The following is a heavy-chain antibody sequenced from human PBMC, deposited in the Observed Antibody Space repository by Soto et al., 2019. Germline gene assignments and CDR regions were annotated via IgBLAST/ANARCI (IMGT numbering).Heavy chain of an antibody. Sequence: EVQLVESGGGLVKPGGSLRLSCAASAFTFSSYSMNWVRQAPGKGLEWVSSISSSSSYIYYADSVKGRFTISRDNAKNSLYLQMNSLRAEDTAVYYCAREGSQLLYGRPTYYYYGMDVWGQGTTVTVSS. J-gene: IGHJ6*02. CDR1: AFTFSSYS. CDR3: AREGSQLLYGRPTYYYYGMDV. D-gene: IGHD2-2*02. CDR2: ISSSSSYI. V-gene: IGHV3-21*01.